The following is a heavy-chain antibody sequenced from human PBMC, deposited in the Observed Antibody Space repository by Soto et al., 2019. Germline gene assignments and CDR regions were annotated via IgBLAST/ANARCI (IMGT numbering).Heavy chain of an antibody. CDR3: ARGSNRNWFGP. V-gene: IGHV4-30-4*01. J-gene: IGHJ5*02. Sequence: KPSETLSLTCTVSGGSISTGDYHWSWIRQPPGKGLEWIAYIHYTGNAYYRPSLRSRLLLSVDTSKNQFSLKLSSVTAADTAVYYCARGSNRNWFGPWGQGTLVTVSS. CDR2: IHYTGNA. CDR1: GGSISTGDYH.